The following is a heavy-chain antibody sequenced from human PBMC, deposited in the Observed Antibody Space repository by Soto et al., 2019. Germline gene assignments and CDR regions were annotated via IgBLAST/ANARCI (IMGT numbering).Heavy chain of an antibody. CDR1: GYTFSAYY. V-gene: IGHV1-2*02. CDR2: INPKSGGT. J-gene: IGHJ4*02. Sequence: ASVKVSCKTSGYTFSAYYMHWVRQAPGQGLEWMGWINPKSGGTLYAQKFQGRVTMTRDTSISTAYMELSRLRSDDMAVYYCARGGTFAYDTSGYSVYWGQGTLVTVSS. CDR3: ARGGTFAYDTSGYSVY. D-gene: IGHD3-22*01.